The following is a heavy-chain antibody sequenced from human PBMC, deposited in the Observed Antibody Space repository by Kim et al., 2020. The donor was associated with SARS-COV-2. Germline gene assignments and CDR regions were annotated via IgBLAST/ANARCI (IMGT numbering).Heavy chain of an antibody. J-gene: IGHJ4*02. V-gene: IGHV3-48*02. D-gene: IGHD3-10*01. Sequence: ADSVKGRFTISRDNAKNSLYLQMNSLRDEDTAVYYCARDMAGSGRDDFDYWGQGTLVTVSS. CDR3: ARDMAGSGRDDFDY.